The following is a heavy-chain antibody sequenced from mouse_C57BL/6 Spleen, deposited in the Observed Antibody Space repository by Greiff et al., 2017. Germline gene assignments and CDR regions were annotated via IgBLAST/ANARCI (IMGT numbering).Heavy chain of an antibody. CDR1: GFTFSDYG. D-gene: IGHD2-4*01. Sequence: EVKLVESGGGLVKPGGSLKLSCAASGFTFSDYGMHWVRQAPEKGLEWVAYISSCSSTIYYADTVKGRFTISRDNAKNTLFLQMTSLRSEDTAMYYCASSYYDYDGDLYYFDYWGQGTTLTVSS. V-gene: IGHV5-17*01. J-gene: IGHJ2*01. CDR2: ISSCSSTI. CDR3: ASSYYDYDGDLYYFDY.